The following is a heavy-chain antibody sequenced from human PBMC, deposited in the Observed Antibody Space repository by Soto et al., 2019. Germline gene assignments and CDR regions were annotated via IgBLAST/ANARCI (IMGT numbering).Heavy chain of an antibody. Sequence: ASVKVSCKASGFTFTSSAVQWVRQARGQRLEWIGWIVVGSGNTNYAQKFQERVTITRDMSTSTAYMELSSLRSEDTAVYYCAADQGYYDSSGYSLPGFDPWGQGTLVTVSS. J-gene: IGHJ5*02. CDR2: IVVGSGNT. D-gene: IGHD3-22*01. V-gene: IGHV1-58*01. CDR1: GFTFTSSA. CDR3: AADQGYYDSSGYSLPGFDP.